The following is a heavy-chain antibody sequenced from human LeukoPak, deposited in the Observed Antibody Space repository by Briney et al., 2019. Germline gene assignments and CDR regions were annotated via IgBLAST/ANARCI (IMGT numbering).Heavy chain of an antibody. J-gene: IGHJ4*02. CDR2: IRYDGSNK. D-gene: IGHD3-10*01. Sequence: GGSLRLSCAASGFTFSSYGMHWVRQAPGKGLEWVAFIRYDGSNKYYADSVKGRFTISRDNSKNTLYLQMNSLRAEDTAMYYCAREEHGGDYYGSGAYDYWGQGTLVTVSS. CDR1: GFTFSSYG. CDR3: AREEHGGDYYGSGAYDY. V-gene: IGHV3-30*02.